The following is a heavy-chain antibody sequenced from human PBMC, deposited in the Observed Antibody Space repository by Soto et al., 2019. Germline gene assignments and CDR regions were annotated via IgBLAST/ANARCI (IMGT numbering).Heavy chain of an antibody. V-gene: IGHV4-39*01. CDR1: GGSISSSSYY. CDR3: AIVVVPAAIGYYYYYGMDV. J-gene: IGHJ6*02. Sequence: SETLSLTCTVSGGSISSSSYYWGWIRQPPGKGLEWIGSIYYSGSTYYNPSLKSRVTISVDTSKNQFSLKLSSVTAADTAVYYCAIVVVPAAIGYYYYYGMDVWGQGTTVTVS. CDR2: IYYSGST. D-gene: IGHD2-2*02.